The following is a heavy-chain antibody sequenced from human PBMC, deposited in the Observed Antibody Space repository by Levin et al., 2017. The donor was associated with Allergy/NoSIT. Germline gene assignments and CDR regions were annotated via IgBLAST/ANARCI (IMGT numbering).Heavy chain of an antibody. V-gene: IGHV1-2*02. CDR3: AGYKTYYYDSSGYPPVV. D-gene: IGHD3-22*01. CDR1: GYTFTGYY. Sequence: GESLKISCKASGYTFTGYYMHWVRQAPGQGLEWMGWINPNSGGTNYAQKFQGRVTMTRDTSISTAYMELSRLRSDDTAVYYCAGYKTYYYDSSGYPPVVWGQGTLVTVSS. J-gene: IGHJ4*02. CDR2: INPNSGGT.